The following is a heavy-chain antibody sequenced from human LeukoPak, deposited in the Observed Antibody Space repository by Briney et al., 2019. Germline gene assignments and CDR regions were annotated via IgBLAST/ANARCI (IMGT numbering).Heavy chain of an antibody. J-gene: IGHJ5*02. Sequence: SETLSLTCTVSGGSISSSSYYWGWIRQPPGTGLEWIGSIYYSGSTYYNPSLKSRVTISVDTSKNQFSLKLSSVTAADTAVYYXXXXXXXXXXSCYSGWFDPWGQGTLVTVSS. CDR2: IYYSGST. CDR1: GGSISSSSYY. D-gene: IGHD2-15*01. V-gene: IGHV4-39*01. CDR3: XXXXXXXXXSCYSGWFDP.